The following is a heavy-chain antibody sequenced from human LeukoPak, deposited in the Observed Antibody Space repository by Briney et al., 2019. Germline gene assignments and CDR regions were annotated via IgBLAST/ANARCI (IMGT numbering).Heavy chain of an antibody. CDR1: GFTFSSYS. J-gene: IGHJ4*02. CDR3: ARTPNSSSWPIDY. CDR2: ISSSSSYI. V-gene: IGHV3-21*01. D-gene: IGHD6-13*01. Sequence: GGSLRLSCAASGFTFSSYSMNWVRQAPGKGLEWVSSISSSSSYIYYADSVKGRFTISRDNAKSSLYLQLNSLRAEDTAVYYCARTPNSSSWPIDYWGQGTLVTVSS.